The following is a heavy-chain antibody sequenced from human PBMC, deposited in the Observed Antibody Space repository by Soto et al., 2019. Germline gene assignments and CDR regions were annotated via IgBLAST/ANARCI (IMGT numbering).Heavy chain of an antibody. CDR3: AAGAVLEELLGNLDY. Sequence: VASVKVSCKASGFTFTSSAVQWVRQARGQRLEWIGWIVVGSGNTNYAQKFQERVTITRDMSTSTAYMELSSLRSEDTAVYYCAAGAVLEELLGNLDYWGQGTLVTVSS. D-gene: IGHD1-26*01. J-gene: IGHJ4*02. CDR2: IVVGSGNT. V-gene: IGHV1-58*01. CDR1: GFTFTSSA.